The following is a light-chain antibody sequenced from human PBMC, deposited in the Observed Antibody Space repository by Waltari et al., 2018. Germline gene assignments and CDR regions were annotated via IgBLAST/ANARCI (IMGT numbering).Light chain of an antibody. V-gene: IGLV1-40*01. CDR2: GNN. CDR1: SSNIGAGHD. J-gene: IGLJ3*02. Sequence: QSVLTQPPSMPGAPGQRVTISCTGSSSNIGAGHDVHWYQVFPGTAPKLLIYGNNNRPSGVPDRFSGSKSDTSASLAIGGLQAEDEADYYCQSFDIRLSGGVVFGGGTKVTVL. CDR3: QSFDIRLSGGVV.